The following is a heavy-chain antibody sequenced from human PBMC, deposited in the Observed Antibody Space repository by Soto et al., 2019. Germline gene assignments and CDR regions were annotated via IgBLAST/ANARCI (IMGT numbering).Heavy chain of an antibody. V-gene: IGHV3-23*01. D-gene: IGHD2-8*01. CDR3: AKDPLGYCTNGVCYVNYYYGMDV. J-gene: IGHJ6*02. CDR2: ISGSGGST. CDR1: GFTFSSYA. Sequence: GGSLRLSCAASGFTFSSYAMSWVRQAPGKGLEWVSAISGSGGSTYYADSVKGRFTISRDNSKNTLYLQMNSLRAEDTAVYYCAKDPLGYCTNGVCYVNYYYGMDVWGQGTTVTVSS.